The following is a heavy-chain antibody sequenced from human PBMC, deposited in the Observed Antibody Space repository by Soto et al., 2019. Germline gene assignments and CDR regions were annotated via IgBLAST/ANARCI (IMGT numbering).Heavy chain of an antibody. CDR1: GGSISSYY. J-gene: IGHJ5*02. Sequence: KPSKTLSLTCTVSGGSISSYYWSWIRQPPGKGLEWIGYIYYSGSTNYNPSLKSRVTISVDTSKNQFSLKLSSVTAADTAVYYCARAVSYCSSTSCYTNWFDPWGQGTLVTVSS. CDR2: IYYSGST. CDR3: ARAVSYCSSTSCYTNWFDP. D-gene: IGHD2-2*02. V-gene: IGHV4-59*01.